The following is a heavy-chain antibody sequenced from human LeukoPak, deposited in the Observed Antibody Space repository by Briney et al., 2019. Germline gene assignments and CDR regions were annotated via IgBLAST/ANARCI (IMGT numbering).Heavy chain of an antibody. V-gene: IGHV4-38-2*02. Sequence: SETLSLTCSVSGYSISSGYYWGWIRPPPGKGLEWIGSIYNSGSTYYNPSLKRRVTISVYTSKNQFSLKLSSVTAPDTAVYYCAREPKQQPNFIQGYAFDTWGQGTMVTVSS. CDR2: IYNSGST. CDR1: GYSISSGYY. J-gene: IGHJ3*02. CDR3: AREPKQQPNFIQGYAFDT. D-gene: IGHD6-13*01.